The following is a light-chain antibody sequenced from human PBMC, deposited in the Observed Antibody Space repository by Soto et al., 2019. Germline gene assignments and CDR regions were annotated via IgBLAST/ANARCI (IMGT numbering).Light chain of an antibody. Sequence: DIVMTQSPDSLAVSLGERATINCKSSQSLLSSSNNKNYLSWYQQKPGQAPKVLIYWASTRESGVPDRFSGSGYGKDFSLTISNMEAEDVAGAYTHQHRCSQLTFGGGIKVVTK. CDR3: HQHRCSQLT. CDR2: WAS. V-gene: IGKV4-1*01. CDR1: QSLLSSSNNKNY. J-gene: IGKJ4*01.